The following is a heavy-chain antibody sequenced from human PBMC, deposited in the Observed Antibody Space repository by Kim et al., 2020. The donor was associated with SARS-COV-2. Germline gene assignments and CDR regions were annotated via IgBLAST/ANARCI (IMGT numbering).Heavy chain of an antibody. D-gene: IGHD5-12*01. V-gene: IGHV1-69*04. CDR2: IIPILGIA. Sequence: SVKVSCKASGGTFSSYAISWVRQAPGQGLEWMGRIIPILGIANYAQKFQGRVTITADKSTSTAYMELSSLRSEDTAVYYCARGWLHPYYFDYWGQGTLVTVSS. CDR1: GGTFSSYA. CDR3: ARGWLHPYYFDY. J-gene: IGHJ4*02.